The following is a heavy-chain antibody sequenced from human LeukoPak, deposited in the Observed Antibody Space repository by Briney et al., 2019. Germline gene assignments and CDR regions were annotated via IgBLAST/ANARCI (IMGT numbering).Heavy chain of an antibody. CDR2: ISCSGGGSSCSI. CDR3: AKGDTTWELPHDY. V-gene: IGHV3-23*01. Sequence: PGGSLRLSCAASGFTFSSYAMNWVRQAPGKGLEGVSDISCSGGGSSCSIYYADSVKGRFTISRDNSKNTLYLQMNSLRAEDTAVYYCAKGDTTWELPHDYWGQGTLVTVSS. J-gene: IGHJ4*02. D-gene: IGHD1-26*01. CDR1: GFTFSSYA.